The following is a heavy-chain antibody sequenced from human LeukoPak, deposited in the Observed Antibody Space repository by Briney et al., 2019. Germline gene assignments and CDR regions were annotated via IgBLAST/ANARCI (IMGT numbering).Heavy chain of an antibody. CDR1: GGSITSYY. J-gene: IGHJ4*02. Sequence: SETLSLTCTVSGGSITSYYWTYIRQPAGKGLEWIGRVHTSGSTNYNPSLKSRVTMSVDTSKNQFSLNLSSVTAADTAMYYCAREFSGTSIAARVFDSWGQGTLVTVSS. V-gene: IGHV4-4*07. CDR2: VHTSGST. D-gene: IGHD6-6*01. CDR3: AREFSGTSIAARVFDS.